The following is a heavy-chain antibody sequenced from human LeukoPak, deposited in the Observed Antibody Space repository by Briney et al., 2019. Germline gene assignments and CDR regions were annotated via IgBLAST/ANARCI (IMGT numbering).Heavy chain of an antibody. Sequence: SETLSLTCTVSGGSISSYYWSWIRQPPGKGLEWIGYIYYSGSTNYNPSLKSRVTISVDTSKNQFSLKLSSVTAADTAVYYCARHGTVTFDYWGQGTLVTVSS. CDR3: ARHGTVTFDY. CDR1: GGSISSYY. V-gene: IGHV4-59*08. D-gene: IGHD4-11*01. J-gene: IGHJ4*02. CDR2: IYYSGST.